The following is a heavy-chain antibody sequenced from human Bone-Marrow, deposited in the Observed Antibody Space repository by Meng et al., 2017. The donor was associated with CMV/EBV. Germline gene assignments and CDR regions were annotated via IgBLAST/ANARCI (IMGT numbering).Heavy chain of an antibody. J-gene: IGHJ6*01. CDR3: ARQGPVVPAAIRNYYDGMDV. V-gene: IGHV5-51*01. CDR1: GYSFTSYW. Sequence: GESLKISCKGSGYSFTSYWIGWVRQMPGKGLEWMGIIYPGDSDTRYSPSFQGQVTISADKSISTAYLQWSSLKASDTAMYYCARQGPVVPAAIRNYYDGMDVWGQGTTVTASS. CDR2: IYPGDSDT. D-gene: IGHD2-2*02.